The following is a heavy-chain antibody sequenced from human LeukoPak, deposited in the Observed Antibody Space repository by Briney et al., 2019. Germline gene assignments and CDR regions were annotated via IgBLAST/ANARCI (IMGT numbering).Heavy chain of an antibody. CDR1: GFTFSNAW. Sequence: GGSLRLSCAASGFTFSNAWMSWVCQAPGKGLEWVGRIKSKTDGGTTDYAAPVKGRFTISRDDSKNTLYLQMNSLKTEDTAVYYCTTDTYYDILTGYFDYWGQGTLVTVSS. J-gene: IGHJ4*02. V-gene: IGHV3-15*01. CDR2: IKSKTDGGTT. CDR3: TTDTYYDILTGYFDY. D-gene: IGHD3-9*01.